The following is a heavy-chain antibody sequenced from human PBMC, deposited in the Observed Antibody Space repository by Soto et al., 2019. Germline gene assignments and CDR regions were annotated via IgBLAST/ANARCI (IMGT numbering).Heavy chain of an antibody. J-gene: IGHJ4*02. CDR2: ISGSGGST. CDR3: AKQNYYDSSGYQSPFDY. D-gene: IGHD3-22*01. CDR1: GFTFSSYA. V-gene: IGHV3-23*01. Sequence: LRLSCAASGFTFSSYAMSLVRRAPGKGLEWVSAISGSGGSTYYADSVKGRFTISRDNSKNTLYLQMNSLRAEDTAVYYCAKQNYYDSSGYQSPFDYWGQGTLVTVSS.